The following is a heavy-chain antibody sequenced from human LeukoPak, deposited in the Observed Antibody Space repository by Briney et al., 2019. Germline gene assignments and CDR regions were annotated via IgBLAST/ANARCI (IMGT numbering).Heavy chain of an antibody. CDR1: GGSFTGYY. CDR2: ISHSGST. Sequence: SQTLSLTCAVSGGSFTGYYWSWIRQPPGQGLEWIGEISHSGSTNYNPSLKSRLTISVDTSKNQFSLKLSSVTAADTAVYYCARADPYYDFWSGYYSDAFDIWGQGTMVTVSS. D-gene: IGHD3-3*01. V-gene: IGHV4-34*01. J-gene: IGHJ3*02. CDR3: ARADPYYDFWSGYYSDAFDI.